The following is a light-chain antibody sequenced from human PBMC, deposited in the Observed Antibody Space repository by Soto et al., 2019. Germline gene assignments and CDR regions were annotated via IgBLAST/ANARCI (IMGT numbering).Light chain of an antibody. V-gene: IGKV1-33*01. J-gene: IGKJ1*01. CDR3: QQYANLPRT. CDR2: DAS. CDR1: QDINNY. Sequence: DIQMTQSPSSLSASVGDRVTITCQASQDINNYLNWYQQKPGKAPKLLIYDASNLETGVPAKFSGSGSGTDFTFTISSLQPEDFATYYCQQYANLPRTFGQGTKGDIK.